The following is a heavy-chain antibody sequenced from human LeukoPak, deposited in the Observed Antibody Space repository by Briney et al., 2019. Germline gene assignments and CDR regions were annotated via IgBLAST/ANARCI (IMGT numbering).Heavy chain of an antibody. V-gene: IGHV4-59*01. Sequence: PSETLSLTCAVSGGSIRSYYWNWVRQPPGKGLEWIGYMYYSGSTNYNPSLKSRVTISGDTSNNQFSLKLNSVTAADTAVYYCGGGGTYSQFDYWGQGTPVTVSS. D-gene: IGHD1-26*01. J-gene: IGHJ4*02. CDR1: GGSIRSYY. CDR3: GGGGTYSQFDY. CDR2: MYYSGST.